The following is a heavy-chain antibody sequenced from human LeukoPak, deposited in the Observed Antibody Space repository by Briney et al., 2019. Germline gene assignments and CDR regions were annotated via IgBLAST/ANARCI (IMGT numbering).Heavy chain of an antibody. CDR2: INPNSGGT. D-gene: IGHD3-10*01. V-gene: IGHV1-2*02. CDR3: AREDVTMVRESPYQTFDI. J-gene: IGHJ3*02. Sequence: ASVKVSCKASGYTFTGYYMHWVRQAPGQGLEWMGWINPNSGGTNYAQKFQGRVTMTRDTSISTAYMELSRLRSDDTAVYYCAREDVTMVRESPYQTFDIWGQGTMVTVSS. CDR1: GYTFTGYY.